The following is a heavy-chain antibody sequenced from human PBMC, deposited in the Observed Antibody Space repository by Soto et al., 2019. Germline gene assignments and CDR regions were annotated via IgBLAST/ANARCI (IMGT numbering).Heavy chain of an antibody. CDR1: GFTFSSYA. CDR2: ISGSGGST. D-gene: IGHD3-22*01. V-gene: IGHV3-23*01. J-gene: IGHJ3*02. CDR3: ARDPKALYDSSGYYPSSAFDI. Sequence: PGGSLRLSCAASGFTFSSYAMSWVRQAPGKGLEWVSAISGSGGSTYYADSVKGRFTISRDNAKNSLYLQMNSLRAEDTAVYYCARDPKALYDSSGYYPSSAFDIWGQGTMVTVSS.